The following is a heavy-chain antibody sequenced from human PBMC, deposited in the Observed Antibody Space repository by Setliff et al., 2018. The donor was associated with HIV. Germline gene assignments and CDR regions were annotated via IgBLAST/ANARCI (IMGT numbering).Heavy chain of an antibody. CDR1: GFTFSPYA. J-gene: IGHJ4*02. Sequence: GGSLRLSCAASGFTFSPYAMHWVRQAPGKGLESVALISDKGHEKYYADSVKGRFTVSRDNSKNTLYLQMSSLRLEDTAIYYCARTRHDYGGYFDHWGQGTLVTVSS. CDR3: ARTRHDYGGYFDH. D-gene: IGHD4-17*01. V-gene: IGHV3-30*04. CDR2: ISDKGHEK.